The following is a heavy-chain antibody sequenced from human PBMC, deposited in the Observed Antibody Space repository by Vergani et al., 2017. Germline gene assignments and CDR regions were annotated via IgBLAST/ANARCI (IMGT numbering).Heavy chain of an antibody. Sequence: QVQLVQSGAEVKKPGASVKVSCKASGYTFTSYDINWVRQAPGQGLEWMGWINPNSGGTNYAQKFQGRVTMTRDTSISTAYMELSRLRSDDTAVYYCARGYPDTAMGFDYWGQGTLVTVSS. CDR3: ARGYPDTAMGFDY. J-gene: IGHJ4*02. CDR1: GYTFTSYD. D-gene: IGHD5-18*01. CDR2: INPNSGGT. V-gene: IGHV1-2*02.